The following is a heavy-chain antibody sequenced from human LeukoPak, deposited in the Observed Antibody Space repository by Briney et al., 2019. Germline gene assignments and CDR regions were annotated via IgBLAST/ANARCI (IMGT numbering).Heavy chain of an antibody. V-gene: IGHV3-48*04. CDR1: GFTFSGYP. CDR2: ISSGSSAI. Sequence: GESLRFSCAASGFTFSGYPLNWVRQAPGKGVEWVSYISSGSSAIQYADSVKGRFTISRDNAKNSLSLQMGSLRAEDTAVYYCASQPSYSSAWFTSYWGQGTLVTVSS. CDR3: ASQPSYSSAWFTSY. D-gene: IGHD6-19*01. J-gene: IGHJ4*02.